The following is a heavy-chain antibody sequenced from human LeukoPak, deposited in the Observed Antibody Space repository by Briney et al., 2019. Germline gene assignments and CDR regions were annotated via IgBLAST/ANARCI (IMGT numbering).Heavy chain of an antibody. D-gene: IGHD1-1*01. CDR3: ARDGAGTPSYYYYYYYMDV. CDR2: INWNGGST. V-gene: IGHV3-20*04. CDR1: GFTFSSYE. J-gene: IGHJ6*03. Sequence: GGSLRLSCAASGFTFSSYEMNWVRQAPGKGLEWVSGINWNGGSTGYADSVKGRFTISRDNAKNSLYLQMNSLRAEDTALYYCARDGAGTPSYYYYYYYMDVWGKGTTVTVSS.